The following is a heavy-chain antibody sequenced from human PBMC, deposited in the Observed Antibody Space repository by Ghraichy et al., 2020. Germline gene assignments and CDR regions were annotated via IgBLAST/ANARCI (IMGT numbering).Heavy chain of an antibody. CDR2: ISDDGSNK. Sequence: GGSLRLSCAASGFTFSSYGMHWVRRAPGKGLEGVAVISDDGSNKNYADSVKGRFTISRDNSKNTLYLQMNSLRAEDTAVYYCAKDRFAVDIVATIDYWGQGTLVTVSS. J-gene: IGHJ4*02. D-gene: IGHD5-12*01. CDR1: GFTFSSYG. CDR3: AKDRFAVDIVATIDY. V-gene: IGHV3-30*18.